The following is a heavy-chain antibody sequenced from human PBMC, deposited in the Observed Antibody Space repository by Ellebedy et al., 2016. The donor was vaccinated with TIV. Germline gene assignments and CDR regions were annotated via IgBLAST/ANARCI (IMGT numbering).Heavy chain of an antibody. V-gene: IGHV3-7*03. Sequence: GGSLRLXXGASGFTFSSYAMSWVRQAPGKGLEWVANIKQDGSEKYYVDSVKGRFTISRDNAKNSLYLQMNSLRAEDTAVYYCARVRSSSWYDGWFDPWGQGTLVTVSS. CDR3: ARVRSSSWYDGWFDP. CDR1: GFTFSSYA. J-gene: IGHJ5*02. D-gene: IGHD6-13*01. CDR2: IKQDGSEK.